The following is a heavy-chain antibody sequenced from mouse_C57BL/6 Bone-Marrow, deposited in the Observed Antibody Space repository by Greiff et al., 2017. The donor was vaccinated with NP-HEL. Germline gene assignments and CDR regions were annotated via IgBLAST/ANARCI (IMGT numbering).Heavy chain of an antibody. CDR3: ARTIYYGNPYYYAMDY. J-gene: IGHJ4*01. Sequence: VQLQQSGAELARPGASVKLSCKASGYTFTSYGISWVKQRTGQGLEWIGEIYPRSGNTYYNEKFKGKATLTADKSSSTAYMQLSSLTSEDSAVYYCARTIYYGNPYYYAMDYWGQGTSVTVSS. D-gene: IGHD2-1*01. CDR2: IYPRSGNT. CDR1: GYTFTSYG. V-gene: IGHV1-81*01.